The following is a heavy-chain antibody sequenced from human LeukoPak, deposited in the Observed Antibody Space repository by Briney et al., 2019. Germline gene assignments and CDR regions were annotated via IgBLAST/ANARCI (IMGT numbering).Heavy chain of an antibody. Sequence: SETLSLTCTVSGGSISSHYWSWIRQPPGKGLEWIGRIYPNGGTNYNPSLKSRATMSVDTSKNQFSLKLTSVTAADTAMYYCARTKRTSHYYFDYWGQGTLATVSS. CDR1: GGSISSHY. V-gene: IGHV4-4*07. CDR2: IYPNGGT. D-gene: IGHD2-2*01. J-gene: IGHJ4*02. CDR3: ARTKRTSHYYFDY.